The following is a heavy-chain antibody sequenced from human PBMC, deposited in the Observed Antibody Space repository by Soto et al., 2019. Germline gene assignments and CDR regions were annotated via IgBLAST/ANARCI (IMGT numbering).Heavy chain of an antibody. D-gene: IGHD6-6*01. J-gene: IGHJ3*02. CDR3: ARSFSSSDAFDI. V-gene: IGHV1-8*01. CDR1: GYTFTSYD. Sequence: GASVKVSCKASGYTFTSYDINWVRQATGQGLEWMGWMNPNSGNTGYAQKFRGRVTMTRNTSISTAYMELSSLRSEDTAVYYCARSFSSSDAFDIWGQGTMVTVSS. CDR2: MNPNSGNT.